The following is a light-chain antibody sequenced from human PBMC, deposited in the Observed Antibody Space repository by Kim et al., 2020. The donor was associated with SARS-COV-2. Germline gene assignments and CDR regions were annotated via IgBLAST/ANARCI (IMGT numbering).Light chain of an antibody. Sequence: EVVLTQSPGTLSLSPGERATLSCRASQSVSRSYLAWNQQKPGQAPRLLIYDASSRATGIPDRFSGSGSGTDFTLTISRLEPEDFAVYYCQQYDSSPVYVFGQGTKLEI. CDR2: DAS. V-gene: IGKV3-20*01. CDR3: QQYDSSPVYV. CDR1: QSVSRSY. J-gene: IGKJ2*01.